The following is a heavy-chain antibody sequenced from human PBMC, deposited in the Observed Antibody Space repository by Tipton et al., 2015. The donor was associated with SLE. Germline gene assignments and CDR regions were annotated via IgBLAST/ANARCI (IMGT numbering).Heavy chain of an antibody. V-gene: IGHV4-61*02. J-gene: IGHJ2*01. D-gene: IGHD6-25*01. CDR1: GDSFTNDAHY. CDR2: IHNTGST. CDR3: VRIIRADWYFDL. Sequence: TLSLTCTVSGDSFTNDAHYWGWIRQTAGKGLEWLGRIHNTGSTYYNPSPKSRATISLDTSTNQFSLRLTSVTAADTAAYYCVRIIRADWYFDLWGRGTLVTVSS.